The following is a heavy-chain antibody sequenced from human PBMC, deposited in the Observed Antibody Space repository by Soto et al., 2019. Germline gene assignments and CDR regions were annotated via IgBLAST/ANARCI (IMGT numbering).Heavy chain of an antibody. CDR2: ISYDGTNK. CDR3: AKDLQSYGDYDYYCYGMDV. Sequence: QVQLVESWGGEVQPGRSLTISCAASGFTFSTYGMHWVRQTPGKGLEWVAVISYDGTNKFYSDSVKGRFTISRDNIKNTLTLQMNSLRADDTAVYSCAKDLQSYGDYDYYCYGMDVWGLGTRVTVSS. D-gene: IGHD4-17*01. J-gene: IGHJ6*02. V-gene: IGHV3-30*18. CDR1: GFTFSTYG.